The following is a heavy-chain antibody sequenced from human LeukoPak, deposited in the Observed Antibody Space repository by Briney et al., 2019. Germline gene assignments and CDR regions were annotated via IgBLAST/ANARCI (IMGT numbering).Heavy chain of an antibody. V-gene: IGHV4-59*12. CDR2: VYYIGDP. CDR1: GASINDYY. Sequence: SETLSLTCAVSGASINDYYRTWIRQPPGKGLEWIGYVYYIGDPNYSPSLLSRVTMSLDTSKNQFSLKLSSVTAADTAVYYCARGLWDHAFDIWGQGTMVTVSS. J-gene: IGHJ3*02. CDR3: ARGLWDHAFDI. D-gene: IGHD1-26*01.